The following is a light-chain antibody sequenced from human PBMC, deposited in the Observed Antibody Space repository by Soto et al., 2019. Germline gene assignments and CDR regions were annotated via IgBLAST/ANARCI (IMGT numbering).Light chain of an antibody. CDR2: GAS. J-gene: IGKJ2*01. V-gene: IGKV3-20*01. Sequence: EIVLTQSPGTLSLSPGERATLSCRASQTVSSSYLAWYQQKPGQAPRLVIYGASSRATGIPDRFSGSGSGTVFTLTISRLEPEDFAVYYCQQYGGSPVTFGQGTKLEIK. CDR1: QTVSSSY. CDR3: QQYGGSPVT.